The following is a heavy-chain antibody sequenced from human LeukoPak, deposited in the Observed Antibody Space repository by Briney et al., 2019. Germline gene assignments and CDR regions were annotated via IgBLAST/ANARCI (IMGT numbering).Heavy chain of an antibody. V-gene: IGHV4-39*07. CDR2: IYYSGST. D-gene: IGHD3-22*01. Sequence: SGTLSLTCTVSGGSISSSTYYWVWIRQPPGKGLEWIGNIYYSGSTYYNPSLESRVTISLDTSKNQFSLDLSSVTAADTAVYYCARSGTGLLRYYFDYWGQGTLITVSS. CDR1: GGSISSSTYY. J-gene: IGHJ4*02. CDR3: ARSGTGLLRYYFDY.